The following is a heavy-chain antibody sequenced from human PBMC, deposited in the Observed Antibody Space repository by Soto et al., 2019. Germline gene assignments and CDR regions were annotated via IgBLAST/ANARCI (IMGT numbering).Heavy chain of an antibody. CDR2: IKQDGSEN. V-gene: IGHV3-7*03. J-gene: IGHJ6*02. D-gene: IGHD6-19*01. Sequence: RXGSLLLSCAASSFTFSSYWLSWVRQAPGKGLEWVATIKQDGSENYYVDSVKGRFTISRDNAKNSLYLQMSSLRADDTAVYYCARDGPFISVAAPAFQYAMDVWGQGTTVTVSS. CDR3: ARDGPFISVAAPAFQYAMDV. CDR1: SFTFSSYW.